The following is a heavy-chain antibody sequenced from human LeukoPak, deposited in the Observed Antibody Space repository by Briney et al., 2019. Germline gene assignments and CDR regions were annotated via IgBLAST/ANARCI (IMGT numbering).Heavy chain of an antibody. CDR3: ARVGGDGYNYVDAYDI. Sequence: QTGGSLRLSCAASGFTFSSYEMNWVRQAPGKGLEWVSYISSSGSTIYYADSVKGRFIISRDNAKNSLYLQMNSLRAEDTAVYYCARVGGDGYNYVDAYDIWGQGTMVTVSS. V-gene: IGHV3-48*03. CDR2: ISSSGSTI. D-gene: IGHD5-24*01. CDR1: GFTFSSYE. J-gene: IGHJ3*02.